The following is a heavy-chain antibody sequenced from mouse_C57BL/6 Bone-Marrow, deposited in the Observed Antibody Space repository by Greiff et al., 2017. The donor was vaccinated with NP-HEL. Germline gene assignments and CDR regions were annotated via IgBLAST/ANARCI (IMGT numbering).Heavy chain of an antibody. CDR3: VRLAQARAMDY. V-gene: IGHV10-1*01. CDR2: IRSKSNNYAT. D-gene: IGHD3-2*02. Sequence: EVKLLESGGGLVQPKGSLKLSCAASGFSFNTYAMNWVRQAPGKGLEWVARIRSKSNNYATYYADSVKDRFTISRDDSESMLYLQMNNLKTEDTDMYYCVRLAQARAMDYWGQGTSVTVSS. CDR1: GFSFNTYA. J-gene: IGHJ4*01.